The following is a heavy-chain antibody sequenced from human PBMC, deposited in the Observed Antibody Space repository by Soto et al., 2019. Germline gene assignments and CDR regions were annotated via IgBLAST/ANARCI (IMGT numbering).Heavy chain of an antibody. D-gene: IGHD6-13*01. V-gene: IGHV4-31*03. J-gene: IGHJ5*02. CDR3: ARAADSSSWYVWFDP. CDR2: IYYSGST. CDR1: GGSISSGGYY. Sequence: PSDTLALTCTVSGGSISSGGYYWSWIRQHPGKGLEWIGYIYYSGSTYYNPSLKSRVTISVDTSKNQFSLKLSSVTAADTAVYYCARAADSSSWYVWFDPWGQGTLVTVSS.